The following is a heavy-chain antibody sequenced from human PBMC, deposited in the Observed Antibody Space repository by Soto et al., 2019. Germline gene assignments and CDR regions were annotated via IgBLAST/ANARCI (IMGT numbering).Heavy chain of an antibody. CDR1: GFSFSSYG. D-gene: IGHD3-10*01. CDR3: ARDGSGDRHAFDI. CDR2: IWYDGSNK. J-gene: IGHJ3*02. Sequence: QVQLVESGGGVVQSGRSLRLSCAASGFSFSSYGMHWVRQAPGKGLEWVAVIWYDGSNKYYADSVKGRFTISRDNPKNTLYLRVNSLRAEDTAVYYCARDGSGDRHAFDIWGQGTMVTVSS. V-gene: IGHV3-33*01.